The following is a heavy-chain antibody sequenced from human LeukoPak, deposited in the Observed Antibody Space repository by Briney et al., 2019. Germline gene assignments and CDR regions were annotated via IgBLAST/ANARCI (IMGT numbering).Heavy chain of an antibody. CDR3: ARGRYSSGWFIIRFDY. CDR2: IYYSGST. D-gene: IGHD6-19*01. J-gene: IGHJ4*02. V-gene: IGHV4-59*12. CDR1: GGSISSYY. Sequence: SETLSLTCTVSGGSISSYYWSWIRHRPRTGLEWIWYIYYSGSTNYNPSLKSRVTISVDTSKNQFSLKLSSVTAADTAVYYCARGRYSSGWFIIRFDYWGQGTLVTVSS.